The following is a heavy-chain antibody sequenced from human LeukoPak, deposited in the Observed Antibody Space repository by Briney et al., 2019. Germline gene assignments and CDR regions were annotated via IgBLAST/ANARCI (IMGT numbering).Heavy chain of an antibody. J-gene: IGHJ3*02. D-gene: IGHD3-16*01. CDR2: MNPNSGNT. CDR3: ARLGSSWARDDAFDI. CDR1: GYTFTSYD. V-gene: IGHV1-8*01. Sequence: ASVKVSCKASGYTFTSYDINWVRHATGQGLEWMGWMNPNSGNTGYAQKFQGRVTMTRNTSISTAYMELSSLRSEDTAVYYCARLGSSWARDDAFDIWGQGTMVTVSS.